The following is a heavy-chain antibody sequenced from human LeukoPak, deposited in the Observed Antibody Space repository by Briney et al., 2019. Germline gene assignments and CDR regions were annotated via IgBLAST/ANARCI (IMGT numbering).Heavy chain of an antibody. D-gene: IGHD3-3*01. CDR1: VYTLTRYG. J-gene: IGHJ4*02. CDR2: ISAYNGNT. V-gene: IGHV1-18*01. CDR3: ARHHVDTYFGVVIIGY. Sequence: GASVKVSRKPSVYTLTRYGISWVRQAPGQGREWMGWISAYNGNTHYAQKLQGRVTMTPDSSTSTAYMELRSLRSDDTAVYYCARHHVDTYFGVVIIGYWGQGTLVTISS.